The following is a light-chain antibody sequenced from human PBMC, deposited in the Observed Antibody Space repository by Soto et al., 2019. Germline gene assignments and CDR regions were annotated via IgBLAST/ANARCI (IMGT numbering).Light chain of an antibody. CDR2: AAS. CDR3: QQYGSSLFS. CDR1: QSVSSTF. J-gene: IGKJ3*01. V-gene: IGKV3-20*01. Sequence: EIVLTQSPGTLSLSPGERATLSCRASQSVSSTFLAWYQQKPGQAPRLLIYAASSRATGIPDRFSGSGSGTDFTLTIRRMETEDFALYYCQQYGSSLFSFGPGTKVDI.